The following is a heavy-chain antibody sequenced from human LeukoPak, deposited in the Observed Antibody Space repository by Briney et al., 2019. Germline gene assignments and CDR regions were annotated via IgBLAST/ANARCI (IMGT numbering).Heavy chain of an antibody. V-gene: IGHV3-30*04. Sequence: PGGSLRLSCAASGFIFGDYARHWVRQAPGKGLEWMAAIAFDDTDRYYIDSVKGRFTISRDDSKNTLYLHMTSLRAEDTAVYYCTNSDDYGDYWGQGTLVTVSS. CDR2: IAFDDTDR. D-gene: IGHD1-1*01. CDR3: TNSDDYGDY. J-gene: IGHJ4*02. CDR1: GFIFGDYA.